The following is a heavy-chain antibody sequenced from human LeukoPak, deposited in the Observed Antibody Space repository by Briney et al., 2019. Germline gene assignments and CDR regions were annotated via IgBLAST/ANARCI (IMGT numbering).Heavy chain of an antibody. D-gene: IGHD6-13*01. CDR3: AKDRRALYSIAAAGTFDY. Sequence: GGALRLSCAASVLTFSSYGMHWVRQSPGKGLERVAVISYDGSNKYYADSVKGRFTISRDNSKNTLYLQMNSLRAEDTAVYYCAKDRRALYSIAAAGTFDYWGQGTLVTVSS. CDR1: VLTFSSYG. CDR2: ISYDGSNK. V-gene: IGHV3-30*18. J-gene: IGHJ4*02.